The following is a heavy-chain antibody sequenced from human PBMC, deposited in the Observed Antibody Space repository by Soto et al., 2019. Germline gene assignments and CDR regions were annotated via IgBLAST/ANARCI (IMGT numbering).Heavy chain of an antibody. CDR3: AKDLSPITGTTGYYFDY. J-gene: IGHJ4*02. V-gene: IGHV3-23*01. Sequence: GVSLRLSCAASGFTFSSYAMSWVRQAPGKGLEWVSAISGSGGSTYYADSVKGRFTISRDNSKNTLYLQMNSLRAEDTAVYYCAKDLSPITGTTGYYFDYWGQGTLVTVSS. CDR1: GFTFSSYA. CDR2: ISGSGGST. D-gene: IGHD1-7*01.